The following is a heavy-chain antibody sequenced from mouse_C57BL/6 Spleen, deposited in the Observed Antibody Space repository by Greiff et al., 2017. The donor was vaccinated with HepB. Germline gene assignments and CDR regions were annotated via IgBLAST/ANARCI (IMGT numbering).Heavy chain of an antibody. CDR1: GYTFTDYY. V-gene: IGHV1-26*01. D-gene: IGHD2-4*01. J-gene: IGHJ4*01. CDR2: INPNNGGT. Sequence: VQLQQSGPELVKPGASVKISCKASGYTFTDYYMNWVKQSHGKSLEWIGDINPNNGGTSYNQKFKGKATLTVDKSSSTAYMELRSLTSEDSAVYYCARREIYYDYEDYYAMDYWGQGTSVTVSS. CDR3: ARREIYYDYEDYYAMDY.